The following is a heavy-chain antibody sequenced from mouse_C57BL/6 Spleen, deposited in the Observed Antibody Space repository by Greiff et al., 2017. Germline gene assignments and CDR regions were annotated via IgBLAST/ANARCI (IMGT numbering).Heavy chain of an antibody. V-gene: IGHV1-72*01. CDR2: IDPNSGGT. J-gene: IGHJ2*01. CDR1: GYTFTSYW. Sequence: QVQLKQPGAELVKPGASVKLSCKASGYTFTSYWMHWVKQRPGRGLEWIGRIDPNSGGTKYNEKFKSKATLTVDKPSSTAYMQLSSLTSEDSAVYYCAREAYYSNYVRFDYWGQGTTLTVSS. CDR3: AREAYYSNYVRFDY. D-gene: IGHD2-5*01.